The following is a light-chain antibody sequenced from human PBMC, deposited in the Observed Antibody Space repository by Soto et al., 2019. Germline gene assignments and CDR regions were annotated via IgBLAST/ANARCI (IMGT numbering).Light chain of an antibody. CDR1: QGIRSA. J-gene: IGKJ1*01. Sequence: AIQLTQSPSPLSASVGDRVTITCRASQGIRSALGWYQQKPGKVPKLLIYAASTLQSGVPSRFSGSGSGTDFTLTISSLQPEDFATYYCLLDFSYFWAFGQGTKVDI. CDR2: AAS. V-gene: IGKV1-6*01. CDR3: LLDFSYFWA.